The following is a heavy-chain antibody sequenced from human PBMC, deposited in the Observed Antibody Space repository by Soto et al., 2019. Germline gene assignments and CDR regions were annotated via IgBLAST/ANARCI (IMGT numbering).Heavy chain of an antibody. J-gene: IGHJ4*02. Sequence: EVQLLESGGGLVQPGGSLRLSCAASGFTFSSYAMSWVRQAPGKGLXXXXXISGSGGSTYYADSVKGRFTISRDNSKNXXXXXXXXXXXXXXXXXXXXXXXXXXXXXXXXXYFDYWGQGTLVTVSS. CDR3: XXXXXXXXXXXXXXYFDY. V-gene: IGHV3-23*01. CDR2: ISGSGGST. CDR1: GFTFSSYA.